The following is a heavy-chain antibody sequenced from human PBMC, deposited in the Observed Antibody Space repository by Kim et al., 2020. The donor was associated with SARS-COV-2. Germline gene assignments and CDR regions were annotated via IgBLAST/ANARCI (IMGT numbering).Heavy chain of an antibody. CDR2: GNT. CDR3: ARDRGSLDY. J-gene: IGHJ4*02. V-gene: IGHV1-18*01. D-gene: IGHD3-16*01. Sequence: GNTNYAQKLQGRVTMTTDTSTSTAYMELRSLRSDDTAVYYCARDRGSLDYWGQGTLVTVSS.